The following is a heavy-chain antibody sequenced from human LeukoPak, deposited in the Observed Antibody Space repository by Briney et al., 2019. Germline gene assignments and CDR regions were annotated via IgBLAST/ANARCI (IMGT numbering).Heavy chain of an antibody. CDR1: GYTFTSHG. CDR3: ARLVDGYRPHDY. J-gene: IGHJ4*02. D-gene: IGHD5-24*01. V-gene: IGHV1-2*02. Sequence: ASVKVSCKASGYTFTSHGISWVRQAPGQGLEWMGWINPNSDDTSFAQRFQGRVTMTRDTSISTAYMELSRLRSGDTAVYYCARLVDGYRPHDYWGRGTLVTVSS. CDR2: INPNSDDT.